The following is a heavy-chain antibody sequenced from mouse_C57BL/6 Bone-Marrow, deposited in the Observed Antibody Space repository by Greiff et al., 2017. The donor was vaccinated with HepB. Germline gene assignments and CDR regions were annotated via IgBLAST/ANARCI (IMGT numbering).Heavy chain of an antibody. J-gene: IGHJ4*01. CDR2: ISDGGSYT. CDR3: ARVPYYYAMDY. CDR1: GFTFSSYA. Sequence: VQLKQSGGGLVKPGGSLKLSCAASGFTFSSYAMSWVRQTPEKRLEWVATISDGGSYTYYPDNVKGRFTISRDNAKNNLYLQMSHLKSEDTAMYYCARVPYYYAMDYWGQGTSVTVSS. V-gene: IGHV5-4*01.